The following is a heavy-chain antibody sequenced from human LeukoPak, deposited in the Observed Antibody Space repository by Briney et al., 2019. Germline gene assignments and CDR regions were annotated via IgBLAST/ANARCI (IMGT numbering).Heavy chain of an antibody. D-gene: IGHD4-17*01. J-gene: IGHJ4*02. CDR3: ARVSDYGDYVFDY. V-gene: IGHV3-74*01. CDR1: GFSFSVFW. Sequence: TGGSLRLSCAASGFSFSVFWMHWVRQVPGKGPVWVSRIKTDGSITDYADSVKGRFTISRDNAKNTLYLQMNSLRAEDTALYYCARVSDYGDYVFDYWGQGTLVTVSS. CDR2: IKTDGSIT.